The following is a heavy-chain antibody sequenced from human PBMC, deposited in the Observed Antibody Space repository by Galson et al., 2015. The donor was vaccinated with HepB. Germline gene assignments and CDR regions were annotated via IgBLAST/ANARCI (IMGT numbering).Heavy chain of an antibody. CDR1: GFTFSSYA. CDR3: ASLWFGDLGVDY. V-gene: IGHV3-23*01. J-gene: IGHJ4*02. D-gene: IGHD3-10*01. Sequence: SLRLSCAASGFTFSSYAMSWVRQAPGKGLEWVSAISGSGGSTYYADSVKGRFTISRDNSKNTLYLQINSLRAEDTAVYYCASLWFGDLGVDYWGQGTLVTVSS. CDR2: ISGSGGST.